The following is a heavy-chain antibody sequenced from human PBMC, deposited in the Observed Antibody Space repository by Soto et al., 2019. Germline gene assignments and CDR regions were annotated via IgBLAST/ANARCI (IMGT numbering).Heavy chain of an antibody. D-gene: IGHD4-17*01. Sequence: EVQLLESGGGLVQPGGSLRLSCAASGFTFISYAMSWVRQAPGKGREWVSAISGRGGSTYYADPVKGRFTIPRDNSKNTLYLQMNSLRAEDTAVYYCAKGYYGDYWVADYWGQGTLVTVSS. CDR3: AKGYYGDYWVADY. CDR1: GFTFISYA. J-gene: IGHJ4*02. CDR2: ISGRGGST. V-gene: IGHV3-23*01.